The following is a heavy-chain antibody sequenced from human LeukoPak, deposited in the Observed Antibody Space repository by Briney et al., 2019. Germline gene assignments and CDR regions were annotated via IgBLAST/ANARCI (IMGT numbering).Heavy chain of an antibody. CDR3: TRDLVGGTWASGY. J-gene: IGHJ4*02. D-gene: IGHD1-14*01. CDR2: INPNNGGT. V-gene: IGHV1-2*02. CDR1: GFTFTGYY. Sequence: ASVKVSCKASGFTFTGYYIHWVRQAPGQGLEWMGWINPNNGGTNYAQTFQDRATMTRDTSISTAYMELSRLRSDDTAVYYCTRDLVGGTWASGYWGQGTLVTVSS.